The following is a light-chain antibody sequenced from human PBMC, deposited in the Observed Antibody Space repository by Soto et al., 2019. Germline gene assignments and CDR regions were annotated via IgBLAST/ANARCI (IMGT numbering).Light chain of an antibody. J-gene: IGKJ3*01. CDR2: AAS. CDR1: QGISSY. Sequence: AIRMTQSPSSLSASTGDRVTITCRASQGISSYLAWYQQKPGKAPKLLIYAASTLQSGVPSRFSGSGSGTDFTLTISSLQPEDFATYYCQQSYSTSFGPGTKVDIK. CDR3: QQSYSTS. V-gene: IGKV1-8*01.